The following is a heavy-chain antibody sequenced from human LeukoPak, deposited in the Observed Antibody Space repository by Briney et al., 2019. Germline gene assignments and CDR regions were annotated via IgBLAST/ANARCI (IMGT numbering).Heavy chain of an antibody. D-gene: IGHD2-21*02. CDR2: IYYSGST. CDR3: ARGLAYCGGDCYSP. Sequence: SETLSLTCTVSGGSISSYYWSWIRQPPGKGLELIGYIYYSGSTNYNPSLKSRVTISVDTSKNQFSLKLSSVTAADTAVYYCARGLAYCGGDCYSPWGQGTLVTVSS. J-gene: IGHJ5*02. CDR1: GGSISSYY. V-gene: IGHV4-59*01.